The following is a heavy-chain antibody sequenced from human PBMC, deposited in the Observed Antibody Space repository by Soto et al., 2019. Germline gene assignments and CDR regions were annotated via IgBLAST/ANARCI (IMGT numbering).Heavy chain of an antibody. D-gene: IGHD7-27*01. CDR3: TTEPPSFPPPPTGGKERASTPTGDNSYYYYMDV. CDR1: GFTFSNAW. CDR2: IKSKTDGGTT. Sequence: GGSLRLSCAASGFTFSNAWMSWVRQAPGKGLEWVGRIKSKTDGGTTDYAAPVKGRFTISRDDSKNTLYLQMNSLKTEDTAVYYCTTEPPSFPPPPTGGKERASTPTGDNSYYYYMDVWGKGTTVTVSS. V-gene: IGHV3-15*01. J-gene: IGHJ6*03.